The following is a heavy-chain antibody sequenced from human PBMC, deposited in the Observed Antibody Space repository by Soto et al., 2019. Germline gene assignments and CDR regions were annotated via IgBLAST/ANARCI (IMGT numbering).Heavy chain of an antibody. Sequence: EVELVESGGAVVQPGGSLRLSCAASGFSSGDYNIHGVRQGPGRGLEWVSLITWDGGTTYYADSVKGRFNISKDTCNNSVYLQMDSLRSEDSVLYYCAKAKRRYCNTSGVDFDYWCQGTLVTVSS. CDR2: ITWDGGTT. V-gene: IGHV3-43*01. CDR1: GFSSGDYN. CDR3: AKAKRRYCNTSGVDFDY. J-gene: IGHJ4*02. D-gene: IGHD2-15*01.